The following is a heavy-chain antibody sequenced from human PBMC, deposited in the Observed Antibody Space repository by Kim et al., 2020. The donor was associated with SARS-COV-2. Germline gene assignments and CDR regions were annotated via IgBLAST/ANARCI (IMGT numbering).Heavy chain of an antibody. D-gene: IGHD6-6*01. Sequence: NNPSLKSRVTMSVETSKNRFSLRLGSVTAADTAVYYCAGVEYSSSYFDYWGQGTLVTVSS. V-gene: IGHV4-4*07. CDR3: AGVEYSSSYFDY. J-gene: IGHJ4*02.